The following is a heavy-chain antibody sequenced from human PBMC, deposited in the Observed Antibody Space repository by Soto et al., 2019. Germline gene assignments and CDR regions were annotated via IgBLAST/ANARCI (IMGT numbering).Heavy chain of an antibody. CDR1: GGSISSGGYY. V-gene: IGHV4-31*03. Sequence: SETLSLTCTVSGGSISSGGYYWSWIRQHPGKGLEWIGYIYYSGSTYYNPSLKSRVTISVDTSKNQFSLKLSSVTAADTAVYYCASGIAAAVRVRFDPWGQGTLVTVSS. D-gene: IGHD6-13*01. CDR2: IYYSGST. J-gene: IGHJ5*02. CDR3: ASGIAAAVRVRFDP.